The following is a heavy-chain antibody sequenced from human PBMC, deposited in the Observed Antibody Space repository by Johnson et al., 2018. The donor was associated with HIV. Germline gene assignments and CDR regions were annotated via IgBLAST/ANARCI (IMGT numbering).Heavy chain of an antibody. CDR3: AGRSSAWYEDAFDI. V-gene: IGHV3-13*01. J-gene: IGHJ3*02. D-gene: IGHD6-19*01. CDR1: GFTFSSYD. CDR2: IGSGGST. Sequence: VQLVESGGGLVQPGGSLRLSCAASGFTFSSYDMHWVRQATGKGLEWVSAIGSGGSTYYADSVKGRLTISRDNSKNTLCLKMNRLRVEDTAIYYCAGRSSAWYEDAFDIWGQGTMGTVSS.